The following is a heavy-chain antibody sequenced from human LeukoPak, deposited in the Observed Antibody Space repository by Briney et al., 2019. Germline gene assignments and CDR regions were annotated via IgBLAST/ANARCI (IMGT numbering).Heavy chain of an antibody. CDR3: ARDQRYCSGGSCASPNDY. CDR2: INPSGGST. Sequence: ASVKVSCKASGYTFTSYYMHWVRQAPGQGLEWMGIINPSGGSTSYAQKFQGRVTMTTDTSTSTAYMELRSLRSDDTAVYYCARDQRYCSGGSCASPNDYWGQGTLVTVSS. V-gene: IGHV1-46*01. J-gene: IGHJ4*02. CDR1: GYTFTSYY. D-gene: IGHD2-15*01.